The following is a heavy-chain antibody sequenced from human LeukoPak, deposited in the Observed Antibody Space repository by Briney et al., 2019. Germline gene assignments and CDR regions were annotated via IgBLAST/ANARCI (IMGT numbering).Heavy chain of an antibody. CDR2: TYYRSKWYT. CDR1: GDSVSSNSAA. CDR3: ARGAVAHFDY. D-gene: IGHD6-19*01. J-gene: IGHJ4*02. V-gene: IGHV6-1*01. Sequence: SQTLSLTCAISGDSVSSNSAAWNWIRQSPSRGLEWLGRTYYRSKWYTDYAVSVKSRITINSDTPKNQFSLQLNSVTPEDTAVYYGARGAVAHFDYWGQGTLVTVSS.